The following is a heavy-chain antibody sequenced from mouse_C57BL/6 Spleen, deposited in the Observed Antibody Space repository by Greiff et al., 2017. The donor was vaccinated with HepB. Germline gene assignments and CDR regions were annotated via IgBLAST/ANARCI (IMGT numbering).Heavy chain of an antibody. V-gene: IGHV1-52*01. D-gene: IGHD2-3*01. CDR3: ATIYDGYYGFAY. Sequence: QVQLQQSGAELVRPGSSVKLSCKASGYTFTSYWMHWVKQRPIQGLEWIGNIDPSDSETHYNQKFKDKATLTVDKSSSTAYMQLSSLTSEDSAVYYCATIYDGYYGFAYWGQGTLVTVSA. J-gene: IGHJ3*01. CDR1: GYTFTSYW. CDR2: IDPSDSET.